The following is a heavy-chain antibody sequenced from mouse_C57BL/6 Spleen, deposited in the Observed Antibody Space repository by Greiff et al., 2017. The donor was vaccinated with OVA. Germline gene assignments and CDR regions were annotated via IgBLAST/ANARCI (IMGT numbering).Heavy chain of an antibody. CDR2: IYPGSGST. CDR3: ARLMEITTAFDY. J-gene: IGHJ2*01. D-gene: IGHD1-2*01. CDR1: GYTFTSYW. Sequence: VQLQQPGAELVKPGASVKMSCKASGYTFTSYWITWVKQRPGQGLEWIGDIYPGSGSTNYNEKFKSKATLTVDTSSSTAYMQLSSLTSEDSAVYYCARLMEITTAFDYWGQGTTLTVSS. V-gene: IGHV1-55*01.